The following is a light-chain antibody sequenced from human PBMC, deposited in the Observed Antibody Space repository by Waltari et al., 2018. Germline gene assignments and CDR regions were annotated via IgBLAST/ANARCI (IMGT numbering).Light chain of an antibody. Sequence: SYVLTQPPPVSVAPGKTARLTCGGNNIGDENVPWYQQKPGQAPVGVIYYNSDRPSGIAERFSGSNSGNTATLTIRRVEAGDEADYYCQVWDSTTDHRVFGTGTKVTVL. CDR2: YNS. CDR3: QVWDSTTDHRV. CDR1: NIGDEN. J-gene: IGLJ1*01. V-gene: IGLV3-21*04.